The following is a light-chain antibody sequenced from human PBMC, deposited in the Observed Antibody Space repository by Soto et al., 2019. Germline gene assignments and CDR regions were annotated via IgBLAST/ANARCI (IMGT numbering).Light chain of an antibody. V-gene: IGLV2-14*01. J-gene: IGLJ3*02. CDR2: EVN. Sequence: QSALTQPASVSGFPGQSITISCTGTSSDLGAYNYVSWYQQHPGKAPKLIIYEVNNRPSGVSNRFSGSKSGYTASLTNSQLQTEDEADYYCSSYRRTSTSSWVFGGGTKVTVL. CDR1: SSDLGAYNY. CDR3: SSYRRTSTSSWV.